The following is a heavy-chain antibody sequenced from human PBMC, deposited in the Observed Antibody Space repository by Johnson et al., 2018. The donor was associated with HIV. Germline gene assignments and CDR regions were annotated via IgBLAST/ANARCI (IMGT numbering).Heavy chain of an antibody. D-gene: IGHD3-3*01. CDR2: ISYDGSNK. J-gene: IGHJ3*02. CDR1: GFTFNSYG. CDR3: ARDGQVYYNFWISSLAFDI. V-gene: IGHV3-30*03. Sequence: QEQLVESGGGVVQPGRSLRLSCAASGFTFNSYGMHWVRQAPGKGLEWVAVISYDGSNKYYADSVKGRFTISRDNSKNTLFLQMNSLRAEDTAVYYCARDGQVYYNFWISSLAFDIWGQGTMVTVSS.